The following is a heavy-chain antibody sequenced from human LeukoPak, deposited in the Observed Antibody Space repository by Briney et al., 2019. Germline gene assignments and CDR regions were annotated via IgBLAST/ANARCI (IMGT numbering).Heavy chain of an antibody. D-gene: IGHD4-17*01. Sequence: SETLSLTCTVPGGSISSYYWSWIRQPPGKGLEWIGYIYTSGSTNYNPSLKSRVTISVDTSKNQFSLKLSSVTAADTAVYYCARHIGDYGDSDAFDIWGQGTMVTVSS. CDR2: IYTSGST. CDR1: GGSISSYY. J-gene: IGHJ3*02. V-gene: IGHV4-4*09. CDR3: ARHIGDYGDSDAFDI.